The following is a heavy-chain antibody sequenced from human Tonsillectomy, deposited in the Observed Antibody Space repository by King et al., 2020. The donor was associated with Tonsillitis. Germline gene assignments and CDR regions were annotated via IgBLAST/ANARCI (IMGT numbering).Heavy chain of an antibody. CDR2: INHSGST. V-gene: IGHV4-34*01. CDR1: GGSFSGYY. J-gene: IGHJ4*02. CDR3: ATRFYDFWSVPFDY. D-gene: IGHD3-3*01. Sequence: QVQLQQWGAGLLKPSETLSLTCAVYGGSFSGYYWSWIRQPPGKGLEWIGEINHSGSTNYNPSLKSRVTISVDTSKNQFSLKLSSVTAADTAVYYCATRFYDFWSVPFDYWGQGTLVTVSS.